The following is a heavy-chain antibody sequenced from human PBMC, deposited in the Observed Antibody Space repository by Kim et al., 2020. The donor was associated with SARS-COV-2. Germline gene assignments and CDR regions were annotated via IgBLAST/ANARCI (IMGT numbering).Heavy chain of an antibody. CDR3: ARATIAVTRFDY. V-gene: IGHV4-59*01. J-gene: IGHJ4*02. Sequence: SETLSLTCTVSGGSISSYYWSWIRQPPGKGLEWIGYIYYSGSTNYNPSLKSRVTISVDTSKNQFSLKPSSVTAADTAVYYCARATIAVTRFDYWGQGTLVTVSS. CDR1: GGSISSYY. D-gene: IGHD6-19*01. CDR2: IYYSGST.